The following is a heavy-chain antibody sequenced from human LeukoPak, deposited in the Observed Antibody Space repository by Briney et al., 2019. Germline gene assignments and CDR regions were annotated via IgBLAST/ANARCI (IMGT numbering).Heavy chain of an antibody. CDR3: ARLSGYCSSTSCLNWFDP. CDR2: MDPNSGNT. CDR1: GYTFTSYD. D-gene: IGHD2-2*01. V-gene: IGHV1-8*01. Sequence: AASVKVSCKASGYTFTSYDINWVRQATGQGLEWMGWMDPNSGNTGYAQKFQGRVTMTRNTSISTAYMELSSLRSEDTAVYYCARLSGYCSSTSCLNWFDPWGQGTLVTVSS. J-gene: IGHJ5*02.